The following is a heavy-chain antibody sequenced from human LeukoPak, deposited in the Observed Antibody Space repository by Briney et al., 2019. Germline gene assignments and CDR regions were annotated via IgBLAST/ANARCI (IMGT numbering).Heavy chain of an antibody. J-gene: IGHJ5*02. CDR2: IIPIFGTA. V-gene: IGHV1-69*05. Sequence: SVKVSCKASGGTFISYAISWVRQAPGQGLEWMGGIIPIFGTANYAQKLQGRVTMTTDTSTSTAYMELRSLRSDDTAVYYCARAGETIFGAPNWFDPWGQGTLVTVSS. CDR1: GGTFISYA. CDR3: ARAGETIFGAPNWFDP. D-gene: IGHD3-3*01.